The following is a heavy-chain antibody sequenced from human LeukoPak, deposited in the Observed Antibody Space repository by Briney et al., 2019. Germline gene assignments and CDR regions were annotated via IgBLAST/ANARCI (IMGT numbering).Heavy chain of an antibody. V-gene: IGHV3-33*01. D-gene: IGHD2-8*02. J-gene: IGHJ5*02. Sequence: GGSLRLSCAASGFTFSNYNIHWVRQAPGKGLEWVAVVWYDGNNEYYADSVKGRFTISRDNSKNTLYLQMNSLRAEDTAVYYCARVAVVSTYNWFDPWGQGTLVTVSS. CDR2: VWYDGNNE. CDR3: ARVAVVSTYNWFDP. CDR1: GFTFSNYN.